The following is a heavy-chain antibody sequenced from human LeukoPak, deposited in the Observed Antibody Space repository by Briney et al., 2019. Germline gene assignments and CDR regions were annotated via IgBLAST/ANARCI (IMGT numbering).Heavy chain of an antibody. D-gene: IGHD3-10*01. V-gene: IGHV1-2*02. CDR1: GYTFSGYY. Sequence: ASVKVSCKASGYTFSGYYMRWVRQAPGQGLEWMGWINPKSGVTNYAQKFRGRVTMTRDTSITTAYMELSRLRSDDTAVYYCTRSQERTDLWFGELAWFDPWGQGTLVTVSS. J-gene: IGHJ5*02. CDR2: INPKSGVT. CDR3: TRSQERTDLWFGELAWFDP.